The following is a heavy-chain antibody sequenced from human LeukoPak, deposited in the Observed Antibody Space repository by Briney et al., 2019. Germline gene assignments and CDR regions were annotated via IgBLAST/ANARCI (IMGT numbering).Heavy chain of an antibody. CDR2: IYYSGST. V-gene: IGHV4-59*01. J-gene: IGHJ5*02. CDR1: GGSISSYY. D-gene: IGHD6-19*01. CDR3: AREIAVAGNGGLDP. Sequence: SETLSLTCTVSGGSISSYYWSWIRQPPGKGLEWIGYIYYSGSTNYNPSLKSRVTISVDTSKNQFSLKLSSVTAADTAVYYCAREIAVAGNGGLDPWGQGTLVTVSS.